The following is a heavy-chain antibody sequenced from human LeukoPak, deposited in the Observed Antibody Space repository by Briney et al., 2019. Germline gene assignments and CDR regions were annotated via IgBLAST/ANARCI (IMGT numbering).Heavy chain of an antibody. CDR2: IHHSGNS. CDR3: TRGHWGLQS. V-gene: IGHV4-59*02. J-gene: IGHJ5*02. Sequence: SETLSLTCTVSGASVTDYYWSWIRQSPGKGLEWISYIHHSGNSDYNPSLRSRVTTSLDTSKNQFSLNLISVTAADTAVYYCTRGHWGLQSWGQGTLVTVSS. CDR1: GASVTDYY. D-gene: IGHD7-27*01.